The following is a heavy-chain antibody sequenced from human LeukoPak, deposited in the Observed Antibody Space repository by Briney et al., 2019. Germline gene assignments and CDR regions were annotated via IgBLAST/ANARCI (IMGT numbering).Heavy chain of an antibody. V-gene: IGHV4-61*02. CDR3: ARGQHYASGSYLY. D-gene: IGHD3-10*01. CDR2: IYNSGST. CDR1: GGSISSGNYY. Sequence: SQTLSLTCTVSGGSISSGNYYWSWIRQPAGKGLEWVGRIYNSGSTNYNPSLKSRVTISVDMSKNQISLKLTSVTAADTALYYCARGQHYASGSYLYWDQGILVTVAS. J-gene: IGHJ4*02.